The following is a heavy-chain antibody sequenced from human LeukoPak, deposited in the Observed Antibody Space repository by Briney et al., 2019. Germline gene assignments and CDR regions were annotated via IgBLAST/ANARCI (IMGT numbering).Heavy chain of an antibody. CDR2: ISGGGGST. J-gene: IGHJ4*02. D-gene: IGHD2-2*01. CDR3: VTRPLMPPRFDY. CDR1: GFTFSTYP. V-gene: IGHV3-23*01. Sequence: PGGSLRLSCAASGFTFSTYPMSWVRQAPVKGLQWVSAISGGGGSTYYADSVKGRFTISRDNSKGTLYLHMSSLRAEDTAIYYCVTRPLMPPRFDYWGQGILVTVSS.